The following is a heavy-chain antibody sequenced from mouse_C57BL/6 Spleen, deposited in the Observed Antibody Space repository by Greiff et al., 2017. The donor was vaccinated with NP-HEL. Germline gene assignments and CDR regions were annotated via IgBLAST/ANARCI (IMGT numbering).Heavy chain of an antibody. CDR3: AKIYDGYVYYFDY. J-gene: IGHJ2*01. V-gene: IGHV5-17*01. CDR1: GFTFSDYG. Sequence: EVKLVESGGGLVKPGGSLKLSCAASGFTFSDYGMHWVRQAPEKGLEWVAYISSGSSTIYYADTVKGRFTISRDNAKNTLFLQMTSLRSEDTAMYYCAKIYDGYVYYFDYWGQGTTLTVSS. CDR2: ISSGSSTI. D-gene: IGHD2-3*01.